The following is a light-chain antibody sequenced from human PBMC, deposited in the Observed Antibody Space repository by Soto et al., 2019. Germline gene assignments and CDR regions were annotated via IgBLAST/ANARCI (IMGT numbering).Light chain of an antibody. J-gene: IGKJ1*01. Sequence: EIVMTQSPATLSVSPGERATLSCRASQSVSSNLAWYQQKPGQAPRLLISGASTRATGIPARFSGSGSGTEFTLTISSLQSEDFAVYYCHQYNDWRGTFGQGTKVDIK. CDR3: HQYNDWRGT. V-gene: IGKV3-15*01. CDR2: GAS. CDR1: QSVSSN.